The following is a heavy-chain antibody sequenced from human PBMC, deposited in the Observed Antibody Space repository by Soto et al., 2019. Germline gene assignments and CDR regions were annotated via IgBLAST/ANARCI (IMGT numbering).Heavy chain of an antibody. V-gene: IGHV6-1*01. CDR1: LDSFSSNSAA. CDR3: AGHHQWLDS. CDR2: TYYRSNWQN. D-gene: IGHD6-19*01. J-gene: IGHJ4*02. Sequence: SQTLSLTCSISLDSFSSNSAAWNWSRQSPSRGLEWMGRTYYRSNWQNDYAVSVKSRIIIKPDTSKNQFSLQLTSVTPEHPPVYYSAGHHQWLDSWRQGTLVTVPS.